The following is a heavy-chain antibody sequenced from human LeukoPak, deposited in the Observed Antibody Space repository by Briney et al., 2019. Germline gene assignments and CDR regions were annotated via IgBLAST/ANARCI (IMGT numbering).Heavy chain of an antibody. D-gene: IGHD5/OR15-5a*01. V-gene: IGHV4-59*01. J-gene: IGHJ4*02. CDR3: ARGLHRHFDY. CDR1: GGSISSYY. CDR2: IYYSGST. Sequence: SETLSLTCTVSGGSISSYYWSWIRQPPGKGLEWIGYIYYSGSTNYNPSLKSRVTISVDTSKNYVSLKLSSVTAADTAVYYCARGLHRHFDYWGQGTQVIVSS.